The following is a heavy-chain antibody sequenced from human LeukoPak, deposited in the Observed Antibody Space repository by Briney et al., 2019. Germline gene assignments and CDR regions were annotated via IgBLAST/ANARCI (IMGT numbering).Heavy chain of an antibody. V-gene: IGHV3-48*03. CDR3: ARDQWFGERTPYYYYYGMDV. J-gene: IGHJ6*02. Sequence: QPGGSLRLSCAASAFTFSNYEMNWVRQAPGMGLAWVSYISSSGATIYYADSVKGRFTISRDNAKNSLFLQMNSLRAEDTAVYYCARDQWFGERTPYYYYYGMDVWGQGTTITVSS. D-gene: IGHD3-10*01. CDR2: ISSSGATI. CDR1: AFTFSNYE.